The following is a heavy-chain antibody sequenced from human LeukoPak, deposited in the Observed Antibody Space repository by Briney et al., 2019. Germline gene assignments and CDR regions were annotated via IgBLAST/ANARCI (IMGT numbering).Heavy chain of an antibody. CDR2: IYYSGST. D-gene: IGHD6-19*01. Sequence: SETLSLTCTVSGGSISSSSYYWGWIRQPPGKGLEWIGSIYYSGSTYYNPSLKSRVTISVDTSKNQFSLKLSSVTAADTAVYYCARVVAGMYYFDYWGRGTLVTVSS. CDR3: ARVVAGMYYFDY. J-gene: IGHJ4*02. V-gene: IGHV4-39*01. CDR1: GGSISSSSYY.